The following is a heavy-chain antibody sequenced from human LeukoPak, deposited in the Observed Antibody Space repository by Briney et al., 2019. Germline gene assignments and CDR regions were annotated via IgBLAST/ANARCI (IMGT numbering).Heavy chain of an antibody. CDR2: ISYDGSNK. CDR3: ARIPHYYDSSGYYGEPYFDY. V-gene: IGHV3-30*04. CDR1: GFTFSSYA. D-gene: IGHD3-22*01. Sequence: GGSLRLSWAASGFTFSSYAMHWVRKAPGKGLEWVAVISYDGSNKYYADSVKGRFTISRDNSKNTLYLQMNSLRAEDTAVYYCARIPHYYDSSGYYGEPYFDYWGQGTLVTVSS. J-gene: IGHJ4*02.